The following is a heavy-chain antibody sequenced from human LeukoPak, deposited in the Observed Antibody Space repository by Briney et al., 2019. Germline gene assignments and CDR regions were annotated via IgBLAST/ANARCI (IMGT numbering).Heavy chain of an antibody. D-gene: IGHD2/OR15-2a*01. CDR3: ARRDSTYWYFDV. CDR2: INHSGST. CDR1: GGSFSGYY. J-gene: IGHJ2*01. V-gene: IGHV4-34*01. Sequence: SETLSLTCAVYGGSFSGYYWSWIRQPPGKGLEWIGEINHSGSTNYNPSLKSRVTISVDTSKNQFSLKLSSVAAADTAVYYCARRDSTYWYFDVWGRGTLVTVSS.